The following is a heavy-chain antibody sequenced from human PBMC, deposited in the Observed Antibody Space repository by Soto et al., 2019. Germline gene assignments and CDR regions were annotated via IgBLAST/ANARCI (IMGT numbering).Heavy chain of an antibody. J-gene: IGHJ4*02. V-gene: IGHV4-31*03. CDR3: ATGAGGNFSFDY. Sequence: SETLSLTCTVSGGSINRGGYYWTWIRQHPGKGLEWIGSVYYSGSTNYNPSLKSRLTISVDTSKNQFSLRLSSVSAADTAVYYCATGAGGNFSFDYWGQGTLVTVSS. D-gene: IGHD2-21*02. CDR1: GGSINRGGYY. CDR2: VYYSGST.